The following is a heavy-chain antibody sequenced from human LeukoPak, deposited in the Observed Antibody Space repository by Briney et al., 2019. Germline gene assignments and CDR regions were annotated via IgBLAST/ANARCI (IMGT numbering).Heavy chain of an antibody. CDR3: ATMSNWNSQGFDS. D-gene: IGHD1-7*01. CDR1: GYTFTGYY. J-gene: IGHJ4*02. CDR2: INTYHGNT. Sequence: ASVKVSCKASGYTFTGYYLHWVRQAPGQGLEWMGWINTYHGNTNYAQRLQGRVTMTTDTSTSTAYMELRTLRSDDTAMYYCATMSNWNSQGFDSWGQGTPVTVSS. V-gene: IGHV1-18*04.